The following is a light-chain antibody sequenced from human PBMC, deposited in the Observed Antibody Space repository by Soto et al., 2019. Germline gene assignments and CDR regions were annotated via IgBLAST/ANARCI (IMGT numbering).Light chain of an antibody. CDR2: GAS. CDR1: HSVSISY. J-gene: IGKJ1*01. CDR3: QQSGSSPGT. Sequence: IVLTQSLGTLSLSPGERATLSCRASHSVSISYLAWYQQKPGQAPRLLIYGASSRATGIPDRFSGSGSGTDFTLTISRLEPDEYAVHYCQQSGSSPGTFGQVTKWDIK. V-gene: IGKV3-20*01.